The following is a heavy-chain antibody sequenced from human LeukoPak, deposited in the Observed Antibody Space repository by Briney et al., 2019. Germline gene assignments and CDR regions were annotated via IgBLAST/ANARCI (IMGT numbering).Heavy chain of an antibody. CDR2: IIPIFGTA. D-gene: IGHD5-18*01. V-gene: IGHV1-69*13. J-gene: IGHJ4*02. CDR1: GGTFSSYA. Sequence: ASVKASCKASGGTFSSYAISWVRQAPGQGLEWMGGIIPIFGTANYAQKFQGRVTITADESTSTAYMELSSLSSEDTAVYYCARLRGGPHIGSYGYYVDYWGQGTLVTVSS. CDR3: ARLRGGPHIGSYGYYVDY.